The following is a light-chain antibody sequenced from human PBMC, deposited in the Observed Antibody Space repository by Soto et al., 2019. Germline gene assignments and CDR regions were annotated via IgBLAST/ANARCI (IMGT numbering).Light chain of an antibody. Sequence: EIVLTQSPGTLSLSPGERATLSCRASQSVSSSYLAWYQQKPGQAPRLLIYGASSRATVIPVRFSGSGSGTASIHTSSRREPEDSAGYYCQQYGSSPDTFGQGTKLEIK. CDR3: QQYGSSPDT. CDR1: QSVSSSY. V-gene: IGKV3-20*01. J-gene: IGKJ2*01. CDR2: GAS.